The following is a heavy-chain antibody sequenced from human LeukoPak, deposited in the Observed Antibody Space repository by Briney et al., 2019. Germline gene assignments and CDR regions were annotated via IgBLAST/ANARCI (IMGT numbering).Heavy chain of an antibody. CDR3: ARFYYYYGMDV. CDR1: GGSISSSSYY. Sequence: PSETLPLTCTVSGGSISSSSYYWGWIRQPPGKGLEWIGSIYYSGSTYYNPSLKSRVTISVDTSKNQFSLKLSSVTAADTAVYYCARFYYYYGMDVWGQGTTVTVSS. V-gene: IGHV4-39*01. CDR2: IYYSGST. J-gene: IGHJ6*02.